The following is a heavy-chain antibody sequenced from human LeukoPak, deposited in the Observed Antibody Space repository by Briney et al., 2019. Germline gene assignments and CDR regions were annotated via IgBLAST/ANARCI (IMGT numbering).Heavy chain of an antibody. Sequence: GGSLRLSCAASGFTFSSYAMHLVRQAPGKGLEWVAVISYDGSNKYYADSVKGRFTISRDNSKNTLYLQMNSLRAEDTAVYYCARQQQVIIRYFDYWGQGTLVTVSS. CDR3: ARQQQVIIRYFDY. D-gene: IGHD3-3*01. J-gene: IGHJ4*02. CDR2: ISYDGSNK. V-gene: IGHV3-30-3*01. CDR1: GFTFSSYA.